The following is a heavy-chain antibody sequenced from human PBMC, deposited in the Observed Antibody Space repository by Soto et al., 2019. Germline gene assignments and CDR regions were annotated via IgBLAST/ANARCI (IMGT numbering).Heavy chain of an antibody. CDR2: ISYSGST. CDR3: ARVGYDSSGYYLDY. Sequence: PSEPLSLTCHLSGGAISSISCSWIRQPPGKGLEWIGYISYSGSTNCNPSLKSRVTISVDTSKNQFSLKLSSVTAADTAVYYCARVGYDSSGYYLDYWGQGTLVTVSS. J-gene: IGHJ4*02. D-gene: IGHD3-22*01. CDR1: GGAISSIS. V-gene: IGHV4-59*01.